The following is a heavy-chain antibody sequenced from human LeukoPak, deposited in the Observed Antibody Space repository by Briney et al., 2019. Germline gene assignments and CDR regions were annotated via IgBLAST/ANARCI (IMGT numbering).Heavy chain of an antibody. V-gene: IGHV3-7*01. J-gene: IGHJ4*02. CDR1: GFTCSSYW. D-gene: IGHD3-22*01. Sequence: GGSLRLSCAASGFTCSSYWMSWVRQAPGKGLEWGANIKQDGSEKYYVDSVKGRFTISRDNAKNSLYLQMNSLRAEDTAVYYCVREVVTDFDYWGQGTLVTVSS. CDR2: IKQDGSEK. CDR3: VREVVTDFDY.